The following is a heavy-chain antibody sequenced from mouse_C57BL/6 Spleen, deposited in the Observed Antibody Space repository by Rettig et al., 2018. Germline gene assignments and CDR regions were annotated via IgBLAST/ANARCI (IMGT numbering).Heavy chain of an antibody. CDR3: ARYHDGYCWFAY. V-gene: IGHV9-3*01. D-gene: IGHD2-3*01. Sequence: YSGVPTYADDFKGRFAFSLETSASTAYLQINNLKNEDTATYFCARYHDGYCWFAYWGQGTLVTVSA. J-gene: IGHJ3*01. CDR2: YSGVP.